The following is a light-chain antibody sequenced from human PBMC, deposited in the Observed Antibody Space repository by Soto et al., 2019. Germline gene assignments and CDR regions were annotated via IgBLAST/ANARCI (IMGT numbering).Light chain of an antibody. CDR2: EGS. CDR3: CSYAGSSTYVV. Sequence: QSALTQPASVSGSPGQSITISCTGTSSDVGSYNLVSWYQQHPGKAPRLMIYEGSKRPSGVSHRFSGSKSGNTASLTISGLQAEDEADYYCCSYAGSSTYVVFVGGTKLTVL. V-gene: IGLV2-23*01. J-gene: IGLJ2*01. CDR1: SSDVGSYNL.